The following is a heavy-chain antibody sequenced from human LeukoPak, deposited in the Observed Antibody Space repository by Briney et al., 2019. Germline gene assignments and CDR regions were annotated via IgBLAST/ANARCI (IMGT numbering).Heavy chain of an antibody. Sequence: GGSLRLSCAASGFTVSSNYMSWVRQAPGKGLEWVSAISGSGGSTYYADSVKGRFTISRDNSKNSLYLQMNSLRTEDTALYYCAKDSGYDKGGFDYWGQGTLVTVSS. CDR3: AKDSGYDKGGFDY. D-gene: IGHD5-12*01. V-gene: IGHV3-43*02. CDR1: GFTVSSNY. CDR2: ISGSGGST. J-gene: IGHJ4*02.